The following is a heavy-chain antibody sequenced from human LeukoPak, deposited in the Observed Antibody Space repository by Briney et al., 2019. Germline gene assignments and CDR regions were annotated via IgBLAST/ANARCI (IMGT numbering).Heavy chain of an antibody. V-gene: IGHV3-23*01. CDR1: GFTFSSYA. Sequence: GGSLRLSCAASGFTFSSYAMSWVRQVPGKGLEWVSGISGSGANIYYADSVKGRFTISRDNSKNTLYLQMNSLRADDTAVCYCARDMEDVDYWGQGTLVTVSS. CDR3: ARDMEDVDY. CDR2: ISGSGANI. D-gene: IGHD2-15*01. J-gene: IGHJ4*02.